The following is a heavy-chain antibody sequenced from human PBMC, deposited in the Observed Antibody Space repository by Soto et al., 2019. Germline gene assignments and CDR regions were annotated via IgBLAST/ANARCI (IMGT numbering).Heavy chain of an antibody. J-gene: IGHJ6*02. CDR3: ARFSGSYSYAMDV. V-gene: IGHV4-39*07. CDR2: IYYSGVT. CDR1: GCSISSSPYY. D-gene: IGHD6-19*01. Sequence: PSETLSLTCTVSGCSISSSPYYWCWILQSPGKGLEWIESIYYSGVTHYNPSLKSRVTISVDTSKNQFSLQLKSVTAADTALYYCARFSGSYSYAMDVWCQGSTVTVSS.